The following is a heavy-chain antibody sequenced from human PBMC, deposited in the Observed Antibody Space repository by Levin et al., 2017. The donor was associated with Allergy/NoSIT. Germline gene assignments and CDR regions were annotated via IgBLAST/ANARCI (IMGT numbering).Heavy chain of an antibody. CDR1: GGSISSSNW. V-gene: IGHV4-4*02. D-gene: IGHD1-7*01. CDR3: ARDTGGTDGYYFDY. J-gene: IGHJ4*02. Sequence: TSETLSLTCAVSGGSISSSNWWSWVRQPPGKGLEWIGEIYHSGSTNYNPSLKSRVTISVDKSKNQFSLKLSSVTAADTAMYYCARDTGGTDGYYFDYWGQGTLVTVSS. CDR2: IYHSGST.